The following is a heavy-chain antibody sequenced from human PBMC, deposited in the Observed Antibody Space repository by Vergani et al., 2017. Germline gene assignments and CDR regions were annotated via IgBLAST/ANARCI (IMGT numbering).Heavy chain of an antibody. Sequence: QVQLQQWGAGLLKPSETLSLTCAVYGGSFSGYYWSWIRQPPGKGLEVIGEINHSGSTNYNPSLKSRVTISVDTSKNQFSLKLSSVTAADTAVYYCARVSAARRKEEKGYYYFDYWGQGTLVTVSS. CDR3: ARVSAARRKEEKGYYYFDY. J-gene: IGHJ4*02. CDR2: INHSGST. D-gene: IGHD6-6*01. CDR1: GGSFSGYY. V-gene: IGHV4-34*01.